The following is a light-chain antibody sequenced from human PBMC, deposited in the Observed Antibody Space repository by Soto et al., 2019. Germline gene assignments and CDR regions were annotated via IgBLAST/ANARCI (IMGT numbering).Light chain of an antibody. J-gene: IGKJ3*01. V-gene: IGKV3-20*01. CDR2: GAS. CDR3: QQYGDSPFT. CDR1: QIVSSTY. Sequence: EIVLTQSPVTLSLSPGERATLSCRASQIVSSTYLAWYQQKPGQAPRLLIYGASSRATGIPDRFSGSGSGTDFTLTISRLEPEDFAVYYCQQYGDSPFTFGPGTKVDIK.